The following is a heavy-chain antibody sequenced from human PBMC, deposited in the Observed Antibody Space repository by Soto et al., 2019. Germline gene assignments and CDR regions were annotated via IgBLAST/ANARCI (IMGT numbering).Heavy chain of an antibody. CDR2: IYHSGST. Sequence: SATLSLTCAFSRISINSVGYSWSWIRQPPGKGLELIGYIYHSGSTYYNPSLKSRVTISVDRSKNQFSLKLSSVTAADTAVYYCARVWGGAFDIWGQGTMVT. V-gene: IGHV4-30-2*01. J-gene: IGHJ3*02. D-gene: IGHD3-10*01. CDR1: RISINSVGYS. CDR3: ARVWGGAFDI.